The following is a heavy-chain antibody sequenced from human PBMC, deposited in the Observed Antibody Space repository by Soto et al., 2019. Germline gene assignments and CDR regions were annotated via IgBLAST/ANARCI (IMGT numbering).Heavy chain of an antibody. D-gene: IGHD4-17*01. J-gene: IGHJ6*02. CDR3: ARDVTSLRVTVTKNDECMDV. Sequence: SETLSLTCAVSVYSISSCYYWGWIRQPPGKGLEWIGSIYHSGSTYYNPSLKSRVTISVDTSRNQFSLKLSSVTTADTAVYYCARDVTSLRVTVTKNDECMDVWGQGTTVTVSS. CDR1: VYSISSCYY. V-gene: IGHV4-38-2*02. CDR2: IYHSGST.